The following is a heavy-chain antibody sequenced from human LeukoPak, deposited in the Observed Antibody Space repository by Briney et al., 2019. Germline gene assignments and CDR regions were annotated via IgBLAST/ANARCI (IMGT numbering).Heavy chain of an antibody. Sequence: GGSLRLSCTASGFIFDTHTLTWVRQAPGKGLEWISYISSSSSAMHYADSVKGRFTISRDNAKNSLYLEMSSLRDEDTAVYYCAQKGGTDHWGRGTLVTVSS. CDR3: AQKGGTDH. J-gene: IGHJ4*02. V-gene: IGHV3-48*02. CDR2: ISSSSSAM. D-gene: IGHD2-15*01. CDR1: GFIFDTHT.